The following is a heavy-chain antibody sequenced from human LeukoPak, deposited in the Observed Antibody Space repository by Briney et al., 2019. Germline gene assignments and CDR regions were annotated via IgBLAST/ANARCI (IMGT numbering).Heavy chain of an antibody. J-gene: IGHJ4*02. V-gene: IGHV3-64*02. D-gene: IGHD6-13*01. Sequence: GGSLRLACAASGFTFSTFAMQWVRQAPGKGLEYVTGISRNGGSTYYADSVKGRFTISRDNSKNTLYLQMGSLRAEDMAVYYCARQAAGVVYWGQGTLVTVYS. CDR2: ISRNGGST. CDR3: ARQAAGVVY. CDR1: GFTFSTFA.